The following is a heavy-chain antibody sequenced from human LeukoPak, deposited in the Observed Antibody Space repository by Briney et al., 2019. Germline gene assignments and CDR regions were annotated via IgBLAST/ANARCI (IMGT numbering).Heavy chain of an antibody. D-gene: IGHD2-2*01. J-gene: IGHJ3*01. Sequence: GGSLRLSCAASGFTFSSFAISWVRQGPGKGPEWVASISGRGDGTSYAHSVKSRLTISRANTKNTLYLQLNSLRAEDTAVYYCAKAEYCSSTTCYAFDVWGQGTMVTVSS. V-gene: IGHV3-23*01. CDR2: ISGRGDGT. CDR3: AKAEYCSSTTCYAFDV. CDR1: GFTFSSFA.